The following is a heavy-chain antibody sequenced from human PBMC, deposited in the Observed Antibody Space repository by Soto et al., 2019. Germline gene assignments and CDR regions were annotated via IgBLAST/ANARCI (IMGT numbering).Heavy chain of an antibody. D-gene: IGHD5-18*01. CDR2: ISYDGSNK. CDR3: AKSGGRDGYNLVDN. Sequence: QVQLVESGGGVVQPGGSLRLSCAASGFTFSNYGMHWVRQAPGKGLEWVTVISYDGSNKYYADSGKGRFTISRDNSMNTLYLKMNSLRAEDTALYYCAKSGGRDGYNLVDNWGQGTLVTVSS. J-gene: IGHJ4*02. CDR1: GFTFSNYG. V-gene: IGHV3-30*18.